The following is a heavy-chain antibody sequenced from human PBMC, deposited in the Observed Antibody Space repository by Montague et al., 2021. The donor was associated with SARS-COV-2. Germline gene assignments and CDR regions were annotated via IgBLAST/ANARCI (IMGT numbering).Heavy chain of an antibody. CDR2: INHSGST. D-gene: IGHD3-10*01. J-gene: IGHJ4*02. V-gene: IGHV4-34*01. CDR3: ARDARQGYGFRLGSFDS. Sequence: SETLSLTCAVYGGSFSGYYWTWIRQSPRKGLEWIGEINHSGSTNYNPSLKSRVTMSVDTSKNQFSLKLSSVTAADTAVYYCARDARQGYGFRLGSFDSWGQGTLVTVSS. CDR1: GGSFSGYY.